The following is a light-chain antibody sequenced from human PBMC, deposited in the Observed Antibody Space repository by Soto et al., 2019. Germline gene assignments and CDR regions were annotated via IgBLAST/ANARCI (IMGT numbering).Light chain of an antibody. CDR1: QSVSSSY. V-gene: IGKV3-20*01. CDR2: GAS. Sequence: EIVLTQSPGTLSLSPGERATLSCRASQSVSSSYLAWYQQKPGQAPRLLIYGASSRATGIPDRFSGSGSGTDFTLTMWRLEPEDFAVYYCQQYGSSPPKFTFGPGTKVDIK. CDR3: QQYGSSPPKFT. J-gene: IGKJ3*01.